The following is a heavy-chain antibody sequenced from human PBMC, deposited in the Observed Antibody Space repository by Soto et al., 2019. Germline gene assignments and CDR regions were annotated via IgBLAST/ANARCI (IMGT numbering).Heavy chain of an antibody. D-gene: IGHD5-12*01. V-gene: IGHV4-59*08. Sequence: SETLSLTCTVSGGSISSYYWSWIRQPPGKGLEWIGYIYYSGSTSYNPSLKSRVTISVDTSKNQFSLKLSSVTAADTAVYYCARQAREGYNSAGYWGQGTLVTVS. J-gene: IGHJ4*02. CDR1: GGSISSYY. CDR2: IYYSGST. CDR3: ARQAREGYNSAGY.